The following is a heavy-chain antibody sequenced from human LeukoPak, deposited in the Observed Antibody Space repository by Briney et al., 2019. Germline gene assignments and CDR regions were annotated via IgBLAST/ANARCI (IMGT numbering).Heavy chain of an antibody. CDR3: ARVNYWLLDY. Sequence: SETLSPTCTVSGGSISSGGYYWSWIRQHPGKGLEWIGYIYYSGSTYYNPSLKSRVTISVDTSKNQFSLKLSSVTAADTAEYYCARVNYWLLDYWGQGTLVTVSS. V-gene: IGHV4-31*03. J-gene: IGHJ4*02. CDR2: IYYSGST. CDR1: GGSISSGGYY. D-gene: IGHD1-7*01.